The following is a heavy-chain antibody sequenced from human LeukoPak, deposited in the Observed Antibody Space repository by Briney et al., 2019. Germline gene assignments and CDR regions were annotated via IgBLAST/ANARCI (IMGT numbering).Heavy chain of an antibody. CDR1: GYTFTSYG. V-gene: IGHV1-18*01. J-gene: IGHJ5*02. Sequence: ASVKVSCKASGYTFTSYGISWVRQAPGQGLEWMGWISAYNGNTNYAQKLQGRVTMTTDTSTSTAYMELRSLRSDDTAVYYCARDRRITIFGVANPPYWFDPWGQGTLVTVSS. CDR2: ISAYNGNT. D-gene: IGHD3-3*01. CDR3: ARDRRITIFGVANPPYWFDP.